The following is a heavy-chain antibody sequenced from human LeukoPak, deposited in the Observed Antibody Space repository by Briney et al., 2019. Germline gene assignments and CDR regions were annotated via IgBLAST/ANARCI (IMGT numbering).Heavy chain of an antibody. CDR2: ISAYNGNT. J-gene: IGHJ4*02. D-gene: IGHD3-3*01. CDR1: GYTFTSYG. V-gene: IGHV1-18*01. CDR3: ARVPRENYDFWSGYYAPDY. Sequence: ASVKVSCKASGYTFTSYGISWVRQAPGQGLEWVGWISAYNGNTNYAQKLQGRVTMTTDTSTSTAYMELRSLRSDDTAVYYCARVPRENYDFWSGYYAPDYWGQGTLVTVAS.